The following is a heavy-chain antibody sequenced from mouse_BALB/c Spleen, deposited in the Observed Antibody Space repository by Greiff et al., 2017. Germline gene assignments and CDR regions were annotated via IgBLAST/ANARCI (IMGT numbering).Heavy chain of an antibody. V-gene: IGHV5-6*01. D-gene: IGHD2-4*01. CDR2: ISSGGSYT. J-gene: IGHJ2*01. CDR1: GFTFSSYG. Sequence: EVNVVESGGDLVKPGGSLKLSCAASGFTFSSYGMSWVRQTPDKRLEWVATISSGGSYTYYPDSVKGRFTISRDNAKNTLYLQMSSLKSEDTAMYYCARHRGSTMITTDFDYWGQGTTLTVSS. CDR3: ARHRGSTMITTDFDY.